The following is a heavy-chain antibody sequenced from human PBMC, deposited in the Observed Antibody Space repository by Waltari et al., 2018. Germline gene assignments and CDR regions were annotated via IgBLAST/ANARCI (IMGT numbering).Heavy chain of an antibody. CDR1: AFTLRGLT. CDR3: ASGSGHCSGGRCYAY. J-gene: IGHJ4*02. D-gene: IGHD2-15*01. Sequence: EVQLVESGGGLVQPGGSLRLSCSAAAFTLRGLTMPWVRPAPGKGLEWVSSISSTADYIYYADSVRGRFTISRDNTRNSLFLQMNSLGAHDSAVYFCASGSGHCSGGRCYAYWGQGTLVTVSS. V-gene: IGHV3-21*01. CDR2: ISSTADYI.